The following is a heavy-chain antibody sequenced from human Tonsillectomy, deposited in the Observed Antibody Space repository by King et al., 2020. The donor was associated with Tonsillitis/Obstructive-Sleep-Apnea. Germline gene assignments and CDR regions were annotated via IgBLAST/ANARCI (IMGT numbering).Heavy chain of an antibody. CDR1: GFTFSSYS. CDR3: ARVGVESSWYYYNTPIDAFDI. V-gene: IGHV3-30*04. Sequence: VQLVESGGGVVQPGRSLRLSCAASGFTFSSYSMHWVRQAPGKGLEWVAVISYDGSNKFYADSVKGRFTISRDNSKNTLYLQMNSLRAEDTAVYYCARVGVESSWYYYNTPIDAFDIWGQGIRVTVSS. CDR2: ISYDGSNK. D-gene: IGHD6-13*01. J-gene: IGHJ3*02.